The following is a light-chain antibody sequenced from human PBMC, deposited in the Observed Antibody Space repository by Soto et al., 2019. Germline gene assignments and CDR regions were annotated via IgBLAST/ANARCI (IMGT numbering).Light chain of an antibody. V-gene: IGKV1-39*01. Sequence: DIQMTQSPPSLSASVGDRVTITCRASQTIGTYLNWYQKKPEKPPKLLIYDASNLQTGVPSRFSGSGSGAEFALTISSLQPEDFATYYCQQSYTSPRTCGQGTKLDIK. CDR3: QQSYTSPRT. J-gene: IGKJ2*01. CDR2: DAS. CDR1: QTIGTY.